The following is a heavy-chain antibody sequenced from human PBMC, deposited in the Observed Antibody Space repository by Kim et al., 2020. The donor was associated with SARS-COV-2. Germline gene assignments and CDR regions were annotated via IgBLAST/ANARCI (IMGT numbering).Heavy chain of an antibody. Sequence: GGSLRLSCAASGFTFGGYAMHWVRQAPGKGLEWVSGISWDSGSIDYADSVKGRFTISRDNTKNSLYLQMNSLRAEDMAVYYCAKDPRYSSSFYYYYYGMDVWGQGTTVTVSS. V-gene: IGHV3-9*03. J-gene: IGHJ6*02. CDR1: GFTFGGYA. CDR2: ISWDSGSI. D-gene: IGHD6-13*01. CDR3: AKDPRYSSSFYYYYYGMDV.